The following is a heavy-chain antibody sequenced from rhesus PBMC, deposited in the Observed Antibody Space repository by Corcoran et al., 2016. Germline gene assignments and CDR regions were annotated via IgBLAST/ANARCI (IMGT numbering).Heavy chain of an antibody. Sequence: QVQLQESGPGLVKPSETLSLTCAVSGGSISSSNWWSWIRQPPGKGLEWIGYISGSSGSTYYNPSLKSRVTVSRDTSKNQFSLKLSSVTAADTAVYYGARAYSNCLDYWGQGVLVTVSS. CDR3: ARAYSNCLDY. J-gene: IGHJ4*01. CDR1: GGSISSSNW. CDR2: ISGSSGST. D-gene: IGHD4-23*01. V-gene: IGHV4-65*01.